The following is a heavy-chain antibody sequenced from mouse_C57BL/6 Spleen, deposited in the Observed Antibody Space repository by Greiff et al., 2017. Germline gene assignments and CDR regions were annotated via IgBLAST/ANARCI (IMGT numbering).Heavy chain of an antibody. V-gene: IGHV1-54*01. D-gene: IGHD2-5*01. Sequence: QVQLQQSGAELVRPGTSVKVSCKASGYAFTNYLIEWVKQRPGQGLEWIGVINPGSGGTNYNEKFKGKATLTADKSSSTAYMQLSSLTSEDSAVYFCARSPLYSNYPLPYWGQGTLVTVTA. CDR2: INPGSGGT. CDR3: ARSPLYSNYPLPY. J-gene: IGHJ3*01. CDR1: GYAFTNYL.